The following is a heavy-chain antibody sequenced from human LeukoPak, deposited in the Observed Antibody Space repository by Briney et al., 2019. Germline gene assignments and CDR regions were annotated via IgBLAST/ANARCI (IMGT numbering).Heavy chain of an antibody. V-gene: IGHV3-23*01. CDR2: ISISGGST. J-gene: IGHJ4*02. D-gene: IGHD6-13*01. Sequence: GGSLRLSCAASGFTFSNYAMSWVRQAPGKGLKWVSAISISGGSTYYADSVKGRFTISRDNSKNTLYLQMNSLRAEDTAVYYCAKVTRRIAAAGTIDYWGQGTLVTVSS. CDR3: AKVTRRIAAAGTIDY. CDR1: GFTFSNYA.